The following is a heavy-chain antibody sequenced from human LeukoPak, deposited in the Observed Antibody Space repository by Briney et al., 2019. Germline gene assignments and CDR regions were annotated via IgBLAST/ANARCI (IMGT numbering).Heavy chain of an antibody. CDR2: IIPIFGTA. CDR1: GYTFTSYG. D-gene: IGHD1-26*01. Sequence: SVKVSCKASGYTFTSYGISWVRQAPGQGLEWMGGIIPIFGTANYAQKFQGRVTITADESTSTAYMELSSLRSEDTAVYYCARDRRVGVLRDAFDIWGQGTMVTVSS. J-gene: IGHJ3*02. CDR3: ARDRRVGVLRDAFDI. V-gene: IGHV1-69*13.